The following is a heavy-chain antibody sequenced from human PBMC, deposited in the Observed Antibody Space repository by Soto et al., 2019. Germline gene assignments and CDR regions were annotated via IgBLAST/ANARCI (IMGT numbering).Heavy chain of an antibody. D-gene: IGHD3-10*01. V-gene: IGHV1-8*01. J-gene: IGHJ6*02. CDR1: GYTLTTFD. CDR2: LNPNTGDT. CDR3: ARGFILRGGYGMDV. Sequence: QMQLAQSGSEVKETGASVQVSCRASGYTLTTFDRNWMRQATGQGLEWMGWLNPNTGDTVYARKFQGRVTMTRATSISTAYMELSSLRFEDTALYSCARGFILRGGYGMDVWGHGTMVTVSS.